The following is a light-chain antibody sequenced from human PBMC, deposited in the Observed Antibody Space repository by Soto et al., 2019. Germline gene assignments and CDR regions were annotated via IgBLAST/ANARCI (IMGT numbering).Light chain of an antibody. Sequence: IQMTQSPSSVSASVGDRVTITCRSSEDISTWLAWYQQKPGKAPKLLIYAASSLQSGVPSRFSGSGSGTDFTLTISSLQPEDFATYYCQHADSCPRITFGQGTRLEIK. CDR1: EDISTW. V-gene: IGKV1-12*01. CDR3: QHADSCPRIT. J-gene: IGKJ5*01. CDR2: AAS.